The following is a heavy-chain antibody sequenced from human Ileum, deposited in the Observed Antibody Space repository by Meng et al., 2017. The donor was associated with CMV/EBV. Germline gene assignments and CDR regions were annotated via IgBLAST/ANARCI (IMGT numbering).Heavy chain of an antibody. Sequence: GESLKISCTASGFKFSTYGMHWVRQAPGKGLEWVAYTGFRGEKKFHADSVKGRFTISRDNVQSILFLQMDHLAADDTAVYFCAKDSLPYTKGINSVGGDFWGQGTQVTVSS. V-gene: IGHV3-30*02. J-gene: IGHJ4*02. CDR2: TGFRGEKK. CDR3: AKDSLPYTKGINSVGGDF. CDR1: GFKFSTYG. D-gene: IGHD3-10*01.